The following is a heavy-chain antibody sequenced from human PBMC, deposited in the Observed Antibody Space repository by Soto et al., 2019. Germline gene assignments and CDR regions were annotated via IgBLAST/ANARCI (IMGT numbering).Heavy chain of an antibody. V-gene: IGHV3-30-3*01. Sequence: QVQLVESGGGVVQPGRSLRLSCAASGFTFSSYAMHWVRQSPGKGLEWVAVISYDGSNKYYSDSVKGRFTISRDNSKNTLYLQMNSLRAEDTAVYYCARGEGVVVVVAATASDYWGQGTLVPVSS. CDR1: GFTFSSYA. D-gene: IGHD2-15*01. CDR3: ARGEGVVVVVAATASDY. J-gene: IGHJ4*02. CDR2: ISYDGSNK.